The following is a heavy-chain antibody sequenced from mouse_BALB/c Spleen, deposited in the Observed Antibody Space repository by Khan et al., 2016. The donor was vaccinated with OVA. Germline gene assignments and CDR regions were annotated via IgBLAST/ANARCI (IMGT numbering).Heavy chain of an antibody. V-gene: IGHV1-63*02. D-gene: IGHD3-1*01. CDR3: ARWATWYFDV. J-gene: IGHJ1*01. CDR2: IYPGGFLT. CDR1: GYTFTNYW. Sequence: VQLQQSGGEVVRPGTSVKISCKASGYTFTNYWLGWVRHRPGHGLEWIGDIYPGGFLTNYNEQFKGKATLTVDTSSSTANMQLSTLTSEDSAVYFCARWATWYFDVWGAGTTVTVSS.